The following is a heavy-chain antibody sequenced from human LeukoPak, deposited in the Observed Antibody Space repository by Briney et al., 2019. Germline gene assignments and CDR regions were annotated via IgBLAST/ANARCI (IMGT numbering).Heavy chain of an antibody. CDR1: GFTFSKYW. Sequence: GGSLRLSCAASGFTFSKYWMLWVRQAPGKGLESVSRINNDGTVTTYADSVKGRFTVSRDNADTTMFLQMNSVRDEDTAVYYCATKQWLAPPPDSWGQGTPVTVSS. J-gene: IGHJ4*02. V-gene: IGHV3-74*01. CDR2: INNDGTVT. CDR3: ATKQWLAPPPDS. D-gene: IGHD6-19*01.